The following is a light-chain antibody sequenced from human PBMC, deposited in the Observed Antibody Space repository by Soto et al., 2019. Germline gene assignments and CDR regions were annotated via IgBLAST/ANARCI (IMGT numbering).Light chain of an antibody. V-gene: IGKV1-6*01. J-gene: IGKJ1*01. CDR2: AAS. CDR3: LQDYLYPRT. CDR1: QDISND. Sequence: AIQMTQSRASLSASVGDRVSITCRATQDISNDLGWYQQRPGRAPKLLIYAASRLQSGVPSRFSGSGSGRDLTLTISSLPPEDFATYYCLQDYLYPRTFGQGTRVEIK.